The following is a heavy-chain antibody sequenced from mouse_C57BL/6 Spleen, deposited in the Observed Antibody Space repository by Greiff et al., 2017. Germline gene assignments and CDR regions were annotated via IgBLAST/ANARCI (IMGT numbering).Heavy chain of an antibody. CDR1: GYTFTSYW. J-gene: IGHJ3*01. Sequence: QVQLQQPGAELVKPGASVKVSCKASGYTFTSYWMHWVKQRPGQGLEWIGRIHPSDSDTNYTPKFQGKATVTVDKSSSTAYMQLSSLTSDDSAVYYSAIDFSWFAYWGQGTLVTVSA. V-gene: IGHV1-74*01. CDR2: IHPSDSDT. CDR3: AIDFSWFAY.